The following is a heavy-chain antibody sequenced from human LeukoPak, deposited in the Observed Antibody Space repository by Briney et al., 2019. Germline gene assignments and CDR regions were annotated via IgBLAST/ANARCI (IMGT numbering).Heavy chain of an antibody. CDR2: FYYSGST. V-gene: IGHV4-59*01. CDR3: ARQGYYYDSSGYSEISAFDI. CDR1: GGSISSYY. J-gene: IGHJ3*02. Sequence: SETLSLTCTVSGGSISSYYWSRIRQPPGRGLEWIGYFYYSGSTNYNPSLKSRVTISVDTSKNQFSLKLSSVTAADTAVYYCARQGYYYDSSGYSEISAFDIWGQGTMVTVYS. D-gene: IGHD3-22*01.